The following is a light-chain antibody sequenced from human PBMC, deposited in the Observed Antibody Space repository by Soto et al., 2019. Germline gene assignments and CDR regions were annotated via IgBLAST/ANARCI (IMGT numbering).Light chain of an antibody. CDR1: QSVSSY. Sequence: EIVLTQSPATLSLSPGERATLSCRASQSVSSYLAWYQQKPGQAPRLLIYDASNRATGIPARFSGSGSGTDFTLTISSLEPEDFAVYYCQQRSNWTPVPMYTFGQGTKLEIK. CDR3: QQRSNWTPVPMYT. CDR2: DAS. V-gene: IGKV3-11*01. J-gene: IGKJ2*01.